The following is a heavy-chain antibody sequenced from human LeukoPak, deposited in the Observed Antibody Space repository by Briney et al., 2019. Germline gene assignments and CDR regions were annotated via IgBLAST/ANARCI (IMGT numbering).Heavy chain of an antibody. D-gene: IGHD3-16*02. CDR1: GFTFSSYG. V-gene: IGHV3-33*01. Sequence: GRSLRLSCAASGFTFSSYGMHWVRQAPGKGLEWVAVIRYDGSNKYYADSVKGRFTISRDNSKNTLYLQMNSLRAEDTAVYYCARDSASMITFGGVIANPDYWGQGTLVTVSS. CDR2: IRYDGSNK. CDR3: ARDSASMITFGGVIANPDY. J-gene: IGHJ4*02.